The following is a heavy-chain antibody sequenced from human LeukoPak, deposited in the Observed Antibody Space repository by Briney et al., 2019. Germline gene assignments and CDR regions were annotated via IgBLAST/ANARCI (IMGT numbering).Heavy chain of an antibody. V-gene: IGHV4-59*08. D-gene: IGHD5-24*01. CDR3: ARHGGGYSFDY. Sequence: PSETLSLTCSVSGVSISNYYWSWIRQPPGKGLEWIGYIYNSGSTNYNPSLKSRVTISVDTSKNQFSLKVSSVTAADTAVYYGARHGGGYSFDYWGQGTLVTVSS. CDR1: GVSISNYY. CDR2: IYNSGST. J-gene: IGHJ4*02.